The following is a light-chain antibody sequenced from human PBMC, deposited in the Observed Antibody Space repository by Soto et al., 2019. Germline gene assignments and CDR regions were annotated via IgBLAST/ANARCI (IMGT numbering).Light chain of an antibody. CDR2: VNSDGIH. CDR1: SGHSTYA. V-gene: IGLV4-69*01. J-gene: IGLJ2*01. CDR3: QTWGTGIQV. Sequence: QPVLTQSPSASASLGASVNLTCTLSSGHSTYAIAWHQQQSEKGPRYLMKVNSDGIHSKGDGIPDRFSGSSSGAERYLTISSLQSEDEADYYCQTWGTGIQVFGGGTKVTVL.